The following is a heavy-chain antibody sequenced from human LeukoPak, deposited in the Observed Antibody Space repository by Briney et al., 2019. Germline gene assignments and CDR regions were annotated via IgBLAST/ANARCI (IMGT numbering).Heavy chain of an antibody. J-gene: IGHJ6*03. D-gene: IGHD3-3*01. CDR1: GFTFSSYG. V-gene: IGHV3-23*01. CDR2: ISNSACKT. Sequence: PGGSLSLLCAASGFTFSSYGMNWVRQAPGKGLEWVSGISNSACKTNYADSVKGRFSISRDNSKNTLYLQMNSLSAEDTAVYYCAKGGGITIFGVVTSDSYYYMDARGTGTPVTVSS. CDR3: AKGGGITIFGVVTSDSYYYMDA.